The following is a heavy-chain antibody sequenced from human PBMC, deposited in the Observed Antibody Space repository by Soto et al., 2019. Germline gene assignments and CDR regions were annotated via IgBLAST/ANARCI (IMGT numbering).Heavy chain of an antibody. V-gene: IGHV1-8*01. CDR3: ARAADTRLAAPEGNDFDY. D-gene: IGHD6-25*01. CDR1: GYTFTSYD. Sequence: ASVKVSCKASGYTFTSYDINWVRQATGQGLEWTGWMNPNSGNTGYAQKFQGRVTMTRNTSISTAYMELSSLRSEDTAVYYCARAADTRLAAPEGNDFDYWGQGTLVTVSS. CDR2: MNPNSGNT. J-gene: IGHJ4*02.